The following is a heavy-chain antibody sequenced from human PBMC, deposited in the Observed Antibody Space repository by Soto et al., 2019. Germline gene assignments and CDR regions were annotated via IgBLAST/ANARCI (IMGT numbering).Heavy chain of an antibody. V-gene: IGHV2-5*02. Sequence: QITLKESGPTLVKPTQTLTLTCTFSGFSLSTSGVGVAWIRQPPGEALEWLALIYWDADKLYRPSLESRLTITKEASKNQVVLTMTNMDSVETATYYCAYLPCSGGSCYWFSFSGMDVWGQGTTVTVSS. CDR2: IYWDADK. CDR3: AYLPCSGGSCYWFSFSGMDV. CDR1: GFSLSTSGVG. J-gene: IGHJ6*02. D-gene: IGHD2-15*01.